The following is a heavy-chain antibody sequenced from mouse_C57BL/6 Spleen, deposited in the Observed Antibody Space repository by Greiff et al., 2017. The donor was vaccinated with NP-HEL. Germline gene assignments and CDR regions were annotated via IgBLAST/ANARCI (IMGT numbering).Heavy chain of an antibody. CDR1: GYTFTSYW. CDR3: ARRYYGSRVYAMDY. V-gene: IGHV1-61*01. Sequence: QVQLKQPGAELVRPGSSVKLSCKASGYTFTSYWMDWVKQRPGQGLEWIGNIYPSDSETHYNQKFKDKATLTVDKSSSTAYMQLSSLTSEDSAVYYCARRYYGSRVYAMDYWGQGTSVTVSS. D-gene: IGHD1-1*01. CDR2: IYPSDSET. J-gene: IGHJ4*01.